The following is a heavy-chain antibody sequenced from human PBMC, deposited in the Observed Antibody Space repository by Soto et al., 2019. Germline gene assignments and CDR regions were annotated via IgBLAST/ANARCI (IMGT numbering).Heavy chain of an antibody. CDR2: ISYDGSNK. D-gene: IGHD4-17*01. CDR3: ASGRSTVTTSALDY. V-gene: IGHV3-30-3*01. CDR1: GFTFSGYA. J-gene: IGHJ4*02. Sequence: VQLVESGGGLVQTGGSLRLSCAASGFTFSGYAMHWVRQAPGKGLEWVAAISYDGSNKDYADSVKGRFTISRDNSKNTLYLQMNSLRAEDTAVYYCASGRSTVTTSALDYWGQGTLVTVSS.